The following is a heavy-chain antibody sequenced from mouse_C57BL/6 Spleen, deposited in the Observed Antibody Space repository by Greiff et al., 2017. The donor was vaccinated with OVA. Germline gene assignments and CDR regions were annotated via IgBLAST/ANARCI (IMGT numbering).Heavy chain of an antibody. D-gene: IGHD2-12*01. Sequence: VQLKQSGAELVRPGASVKLFCTASGFNIKDDYMHRVKQRPEQGLEWIGWIDPENGDTENDSKFQGKATITADTSSNTAYLRLSSLSAEDTAVYYCTTWVLLENYWGQGTTLTVSS. V-gene: IGHV14-4*01. CDR2: IDPENGDT. CDR3: TTWVLLENY. CDR1: GFNIKDDY. J-gene: IGHJ2*01.